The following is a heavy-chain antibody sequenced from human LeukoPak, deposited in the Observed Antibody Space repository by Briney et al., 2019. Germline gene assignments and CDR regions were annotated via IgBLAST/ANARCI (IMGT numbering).Heavy chain of an antibody. D-gene: IGHD6-13*01. Sequence: ASVKISCKTSGYTFTSYSIHWVRQAPGQGPEWMGVISPTGSSTDYAQKFQGRVTVTRDTSTRTVHIGLTSLTSEDTAIYYCARDQGYSTSWYRFDNWGQGTLVTVAS. CDR1: GYTFTSYS. J-gene: IGHJ5*02. CDR3: ARDQGYSTSWYRFDN. V-gene: IGHV1-46*01. CDR2: ISPTGSST.